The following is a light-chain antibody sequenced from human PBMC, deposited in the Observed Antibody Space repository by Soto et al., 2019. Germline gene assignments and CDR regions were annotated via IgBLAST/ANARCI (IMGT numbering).Light chain of an antibody. CDR1: QGISSA. CDR3: QQFNSYPFT. Sequence: AIQLTQSPSSLSASVGDRVTITCRASQGISSALAWYQQKPGKAPKLLIYDASSLESGVPSRFSGSGSGTDFTLIISSLQPEDFATYYCQQFNSYPFTFGQGTRLEIK. CDR2: DAS. J-gene: IGKJ5*01. V-gene: IGKV1-13*02.